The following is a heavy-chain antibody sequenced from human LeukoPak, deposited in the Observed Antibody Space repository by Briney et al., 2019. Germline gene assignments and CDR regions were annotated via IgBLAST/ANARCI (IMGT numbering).Heavy chain of an antibody. V-gene: IGHV3-33*01. Sequence: PGGSLRLSCAASGFTFSNYDMHWVRQAPGKGLEWVAVIWYDGSDKYYADSVKGRFTISRDKSKNTLYLQMNSLRAEDTAVYYCARGDRGLQISDCWGQGTLVTVSS. CDR3: ARGDRGLQISDC. CDR2: IWYDGSDK. J-gene: IGHJ4*02. CDR1: GFTFSNYD. D-gene: IGHD5-24*01.